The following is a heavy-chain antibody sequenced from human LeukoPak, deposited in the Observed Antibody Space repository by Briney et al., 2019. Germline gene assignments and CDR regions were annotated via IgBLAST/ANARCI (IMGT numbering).Heavy chain of an antibody. J-gene: IGHJ5*02. V-gene: IGHV3-74*01. CDR2: INSDGSST. Sequence: PGRSLRLSCAASGFTFSSYGVHWVRQAPGKGLVWVSRINSDGSSTSYADSVKGRFTISRDNAKNTLYLQMNSLRAEDTALYFCARDPVYSTVSSQMGWFDPWGQGTLVTVSS. CDR1: GFTFSSYG. CDR3: ARDPVYSTVSSQMGWFDP. D-gene: IGHD6-13*01.